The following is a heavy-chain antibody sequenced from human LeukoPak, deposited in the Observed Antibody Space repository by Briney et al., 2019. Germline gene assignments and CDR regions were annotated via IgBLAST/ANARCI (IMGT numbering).Heavy chain of an antibody. CDR2: VRRKFRSYST. CDR3: ARGDSGRGKEYYYGADV. Sequence: GGSLRLSCAASGFSFSEFFMDWVRQAPGKGLEWLGRVRRKFRSYSTEYAASVKGRFTISRDDSQNSVFPQMSSLRTEDTAVYYCARGDSGRGKEYYYGADVWGQGTTVTVSS. V-gene: IGHV3-72*01. J-gene: IGHJ6*02. D-gene: IGHD2-15*01. CDR1: GFSFSEFF.